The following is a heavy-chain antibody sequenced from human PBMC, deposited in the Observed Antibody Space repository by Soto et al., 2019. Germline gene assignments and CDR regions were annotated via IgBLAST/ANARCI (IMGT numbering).Heavy chain of an antibody. V-gene: IGHV4-38-2*01. J-gene: IGHJ5*02. CDR2: IYHSGST. D-gene: IGHD6-13*01. Sequence: PSETLSLTCAVSGYSISSGYYWGWIRQPPGKGLEWIGSIYHSGSTYYNPSLKSRVTISVDTSKNQFSLKLSSVTAADTAVYYCARVGTNYKARNWFDPWGQGTLVTVSS. CDR3: ARVGTNYKARNWFDP. CDR1: GYSISSGYY.